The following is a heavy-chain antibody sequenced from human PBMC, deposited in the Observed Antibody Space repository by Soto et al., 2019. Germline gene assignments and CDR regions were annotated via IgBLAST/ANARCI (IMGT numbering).Heavy chain of an antibody. CDR2: ISSNGGST. J-gene: IGHJ6*02. V-gene: IGHV3-64D*06. D-gene: IGHD5-18*01. CDR1: GFTFSSYA. Sequence: PGGSLRLSCSASGFTFSSYAMHWVRQAPGKGLEYVSAISSNGGSTYYADSVKGRFTISRDNSKNTLYLQMSSLRAEDTAVYYCVKRGYSYGYLGYYYGMDVWGQGTTVTV. CDR3: VKRGYSYGYLGYYYGMDV.